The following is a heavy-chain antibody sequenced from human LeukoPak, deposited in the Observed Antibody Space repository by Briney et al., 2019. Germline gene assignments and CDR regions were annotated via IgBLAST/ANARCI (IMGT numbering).Heavy chain of an antibody. CDR3: ARSFSITMVRGVIVGAFDI. D-gene: IGHD3-10*01. V-gene: IGHV4-59*08. CDR2: IYYSGST. Sequence: SETLSLTCTVSGGSISSFYWSWFRQPPGKGLEWIGYIYYSGSTNYNPSLKSRVTISVDTSKNQFSLKLSSVTAADTAVYYCARSFSITMVRGVIVGAFDIWGQGTMVTVSS. CDR1: GGSISSFY. J-gene: IGHJ3*02.